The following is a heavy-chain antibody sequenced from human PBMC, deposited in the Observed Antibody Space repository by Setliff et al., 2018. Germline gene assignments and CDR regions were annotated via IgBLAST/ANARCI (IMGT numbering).Heavy chain of an antibody. J-gene: IGHJ6*03. CDR2: IIPNFGTT. D-gene: IGHD2-2*01. V-gene: IGHV1-69*05. CDR1: GGTFRSYG. CDR3: AREVVVVKSAINYYYYMDV. Sequence: GASVKVSCKASGGTFRSYGISWVRQAPGQGLEWMGGIIPNFGTTSYAQKFQGRVTITTDESTNTAYMELSSLRSDDTAVFYYAREVVVVKSAINYYYYMDVWGKGTTVTVS.